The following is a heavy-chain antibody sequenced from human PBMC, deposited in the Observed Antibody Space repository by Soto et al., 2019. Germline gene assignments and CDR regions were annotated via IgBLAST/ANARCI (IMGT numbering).Heavy chain of an antibody. J-gene: IGHJ6*02. CDR2: IWYDGSNK. Sequence: QVQLVESGGGVVQPGRSLRLSCAASGFTFSSYGMHWVRQAPGKGLEWVAVIWYDGSNKYYADSVKGRFTISRDNSKNTLYRQMNSLRAEDTAVYYCARVGKPGYSYKNYYYGMDVWGQGTTVTVSS. CDR1: GFTFSSYG. V-gene: IGHV3-33*01. CDR3: ARVGKPGYSYKNYYYGMDV. D-gene: IGHD5-18*01.